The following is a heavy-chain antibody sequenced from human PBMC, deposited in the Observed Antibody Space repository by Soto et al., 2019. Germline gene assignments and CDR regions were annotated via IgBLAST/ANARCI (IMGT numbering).Heavy chain of an antibody. CDR1: GFTFSSYG. CDR2: IWYDGSNK. J-gene: IGHJ4*02. V-gene: IGHV3-33*01. D-gene: IGHD3-3*01. CDR3: ARSLDYDFWSGYPGGH. Sequence: GGSLRLSCAASGFTFSSYGMHWVRQAPGKGLEWVAVIWYDGSNKYYADSVKGRFTISRDNSKNTLYLQMNSLRAEDTAVYYCARSLDYDFWSGYPGGHWGQGTLVTVSS.